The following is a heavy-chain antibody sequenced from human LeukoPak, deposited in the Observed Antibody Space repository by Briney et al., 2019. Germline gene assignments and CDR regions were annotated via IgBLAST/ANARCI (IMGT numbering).Heavy chain of an antibody. J-gene: IGHJ5*02. CDR2: IYYSGST. Sequence: SETLSLTCTVSGGSISSSSYYWGWIRQPPGKGLEWIGSIYYSGSTYYNPSLKSRVTISVDTSKNQCSLKLSSVTAADTAVYYCASSREQQLVDNWFDPWGQGTLVTVSS. D-gene: IGHD6-13*01. V-gene: IGHV4-39*01. CDR3: ASSREQQLVDNWFDP. CDR1: GGSISSSSYY.